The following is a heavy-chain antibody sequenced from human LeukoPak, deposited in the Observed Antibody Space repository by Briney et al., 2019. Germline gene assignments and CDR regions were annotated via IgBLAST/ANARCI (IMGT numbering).Heavy chain of an antibody. V-gene: IGHV4-61*02. CDR3: ARAALDIAAAGCFDY. CDR1: GGSISSGSYY. D-gene: IGHD6-13*01. J-gene: IGHJ4*02. CDR2: IYTSGST. Sequence: PSQTLSLTCTVSGGSISSGSYYWSWIRQPAGKGLEWIGRIYTSGSTNYNPSLKSRVTISVDTSKNQFSLKLSSVTAADTAVYYCARAALDIAAAGCFDYWGQGTLVTVSS.